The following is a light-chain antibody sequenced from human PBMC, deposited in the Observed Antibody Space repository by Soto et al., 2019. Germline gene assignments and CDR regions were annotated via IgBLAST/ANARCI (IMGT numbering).Light chain of an antibody. CDR1: QSVSID. CDR2: GAS. CDR3: QQYSVYWW. Sequence: EKVKRLYLASLSVTEGERATLSFRASQSVSIDLAWYQQRPGQAPRLLIYGASIRATDIPDRFRGSGSGTDFTLTISILEPDEFALYYCQQYSVYWWFGDGTKVDIK. V-gene: IGKV3D-15*03. J-gene: IGKJ1*01.